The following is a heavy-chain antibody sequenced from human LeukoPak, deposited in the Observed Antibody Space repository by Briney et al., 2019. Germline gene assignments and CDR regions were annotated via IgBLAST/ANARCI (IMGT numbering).Heavy chain of an antibody. D-gene: IGHD2-2*01. Sequence: EASVKVSCKASGYTFTSYGISWVRQAPGQGLEWMGWISAYNGNTNYAQKLQGRVTMTTDTSTSTAYMELRSLRSDDTAVYYCARVGSTSYYYYGMDVWGQGTTVTVSS. CDR1: GYTFTSYG. CDR3: ARVGSTSYYYYGMDV. J-gene: IGHJ6*02. CDR2: ISAYNGNT. V-gene: IGHV1-18*01.